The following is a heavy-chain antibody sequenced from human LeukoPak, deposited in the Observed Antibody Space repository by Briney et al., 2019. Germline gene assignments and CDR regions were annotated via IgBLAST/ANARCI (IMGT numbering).Heavy chain of an antibody. CDR3: ARVAHYDFWSGYLRGWFDP. CDR2: INTDGSST. D-gene: IGHD3-3*01. Sequence: GGSLRLSCAASGFTFSSYWMHWVRQAPGKGLVWVSRINTDGSSTSYADSVKGRFTISRDNAKNTLYLQMNSLRAEDTAVYYCARVAHYDFWSGYLRGWFDPWGQGTLVTVSS. V-gene: IGHV3-74*01. J-gene: IGHJ5*02. CDR1: GFTFSSYW.